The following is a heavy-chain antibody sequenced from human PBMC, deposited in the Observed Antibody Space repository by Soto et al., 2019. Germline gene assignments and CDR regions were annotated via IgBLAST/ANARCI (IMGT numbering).Heavy chain of an antibody. CDR1: GFTFSGSA. Sequence: GGSLRLSCAASGFTFSGSAMHWVRQASGKGLEWVGRIRSKAKSYATAYAASVKGRFTISRDDSKNTAYLQMNSLKTEDTAVYYCTRHRVSAWSPYDILTGLLPFDPWGQGTLVTVSS. CDR2: IRSKAKSYAT. D-gene: IGHD3-9*01. J-gene: IGHJ5*02. V-gene: IGHV3-73*01. CDR3: TRHRVSAWSPYDILTGLLPFDP.